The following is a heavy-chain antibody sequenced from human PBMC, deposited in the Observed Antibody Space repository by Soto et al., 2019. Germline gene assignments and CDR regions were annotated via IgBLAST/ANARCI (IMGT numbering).Heavy chain of an antibody. Sequence: HPGGSLRLSCAASGFTFSSYWMSWVRQAPGKGLEWVANIKQDGSEKYYVDSVKGRFTISRDNAKNSLYLQMNSLRAEDTAVYYCACNIVVVVAATPGGYLDYGIDVWGQGTTVTVSS. J-gene: IGHJ6*02. D-gene: IGHD2-15*01. CDR1: GFTFSSYW. CDR2: IKQDGSEK. CDR3: ACNIVVVVAATPGGYLDYGIDV. V-gene: IGHV3-7*05.